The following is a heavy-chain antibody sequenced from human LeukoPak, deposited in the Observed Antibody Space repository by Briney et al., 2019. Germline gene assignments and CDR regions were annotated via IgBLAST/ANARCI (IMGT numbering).Heavy chain of an antibody. CDR3: AKDSKGSGTYYDRYFDY. J-gene: IGHJ4*02. Sequence: GGSLRLSCAASGFTFSRSGIHWVRQAPGRGLEWVAVISYDERDEYYADPVKGRFTISRDNSKNTLYLQMNSLRAEDTAVYYCAKDSKGSGTYYDRYFDYWGQGTLVTVSS. D-gene: IGHD3-10*01. V-gene: IGHV3-30*18. CDR1: GFTFSRSG. CDR2: ISYDERDE.